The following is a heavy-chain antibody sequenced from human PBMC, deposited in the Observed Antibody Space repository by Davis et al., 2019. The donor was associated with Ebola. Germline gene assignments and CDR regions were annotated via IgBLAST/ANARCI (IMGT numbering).Heavy chain of an antibody. CDR1: GYTFTGYY. CDR3: ARAGKYSSSGVCDY. D-gene: IGHD6-6*01. CDR2: INPNSGGT. J-gene: IGHJ4*02. Sequence: ASVKVSCKASGYTFTGYYMHWVRQAPGQGLEWMGWINPNSGGTNYAQKFQGWVTMTRDTSISTAYMELSRLRSDDTAVYYCARAGKYSSSGVCDYWGQGTLVTVSS. V-gene: IGHV1-2*04.